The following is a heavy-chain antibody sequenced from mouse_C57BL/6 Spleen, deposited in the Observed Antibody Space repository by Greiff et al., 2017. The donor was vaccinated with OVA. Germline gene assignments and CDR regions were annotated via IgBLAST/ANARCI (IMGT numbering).Heavy chain of an antibody. J-gene: IGHJ2*01. V-gene: IGHV5-16*01. D-gene: IGHD1-1*01. CDR3: ARDYCGSSYFDY. CDR1: GFTFSDYY. CDR2: INYDGSST. Sequence: EVKLVESEGGLVQPGSSMKLSCTASGFTFSDYYMAWVRQVPEKGLEWVANINYDGSSTYYLDSLKSRFIISRDNAKNILYLQMSSLKSEDTATYYCARDYCGSSYFDYWGQGTTLTVSS.